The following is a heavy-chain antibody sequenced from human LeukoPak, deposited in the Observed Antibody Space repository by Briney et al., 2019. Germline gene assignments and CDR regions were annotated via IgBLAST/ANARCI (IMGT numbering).Heavy chain of an antibody. Sequence: GGSLRLSCAASGFTFSSYAMSWVRQAPGKGLEWVSVIYSGGSTYYADSVKGRFTISRDNAKNSLYLQMNSLRAEDTAVYYCAAPKNYGDYWEANYWGQGTLVTVSS. CDR3: AAPKNYGDYWEANY. J-gene: IGHJ4*02. CDR2: IYSGGST. CDR1: GFTFSSYA. V-gene: IGHV3-23*03. D-gene: IGHD4-17*01.